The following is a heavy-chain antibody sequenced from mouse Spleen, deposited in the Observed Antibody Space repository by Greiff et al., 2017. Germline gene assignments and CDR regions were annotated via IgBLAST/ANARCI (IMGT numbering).Heavy chain of an antibody. D-gene: IGHD3-1*01. J-gene: IGHJ2*01. V-gene: IGHV1-26*01. CDR1: GYTFTDYY. Sequence: VVKPGASVKISCKASGYTFTDYYMNWVKQSHGKSLEWIGDINPNNGGTSYNQKFKGKATLTVDKSSSTAYMELRSLTSEDSAVYYCARTGYDDPFDYWGQGTTLTVSS. CDR2: INPNNGGT. CDR3: ARTGYDDPFDY.